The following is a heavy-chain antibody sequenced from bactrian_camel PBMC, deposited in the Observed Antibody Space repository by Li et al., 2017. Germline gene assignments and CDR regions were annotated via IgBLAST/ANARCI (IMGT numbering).Heavy chain of an antibody. Sequence: HVQLVESGGGLAQPGGSLRLSCAASGFTFSSLWMHWVRQVPGKGLEWVSTINPGGVSTYYADSLKGRFTSSRDNAKNTLYLQMNSLESDDTAVYYCVKDAPLGNAFGDWSQGTQVTVS. D-gene: IGHD3*01. J-gene: IGHJ6*01. CDR3: VKDAPLGNAFGD. V-gene: IGHV3S1*01. CDR2: INPGGVST. CDR1: GFTFSSLW.